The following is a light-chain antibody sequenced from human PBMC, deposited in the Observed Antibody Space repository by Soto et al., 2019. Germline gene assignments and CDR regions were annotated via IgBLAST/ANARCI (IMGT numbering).Light chain of an antibody. V-gene: IGKV3-11*01. CDR2: DAS. CDR1: QSVSSY. CDR3: QQRSNWPPG. J-gene: IGKJ5*01. Sequence: EIVLPQSPATLSLSPGDRATLSCRASQSVSSYLAWYQQKPGQAPRLLIYDASNRATGIPARFSGSGSGTDFTLTISSLEPEDFAVYYCQQRSNWPPGFGQGTRLEIK.